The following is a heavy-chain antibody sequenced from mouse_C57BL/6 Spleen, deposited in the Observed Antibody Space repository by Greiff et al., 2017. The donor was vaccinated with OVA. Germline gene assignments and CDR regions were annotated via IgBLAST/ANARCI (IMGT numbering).Heavy chain of an antibody. Sequence: QVQLQQPGAELVKPGASVKLSCKASGYTFTSYWMQWVKQRPGQGLEWIGEIDPSDSYTNYNQKFKGKATLTVDTSSSTAYMQLSSLTSDDSAVYYCARRGYSNLYYFDYWGQGTTLTVSS. V-gene: IGHV1-50*01. CDR3: ARRGYSNLYYFDY. J-gene: IGHJ2*01. D-gene: IGHD2-5*01. CDR1: GYTFTSYW. CDR2: IDPSDSYT.